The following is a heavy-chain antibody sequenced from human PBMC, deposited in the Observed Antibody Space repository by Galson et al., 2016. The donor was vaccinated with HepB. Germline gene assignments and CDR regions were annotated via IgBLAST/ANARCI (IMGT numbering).Heavy chain of an antibody. D-gene: IGHD1-26*01. CDR3: VRDGATWHFDF. J-gene: IGHJ2*01. Sequence: SLRLSCAASGFTFSSYSMNWVRQAPGKGLEWVSSISSSSSYIYYADSVKGRFTISRDNAKESLYLQMNSLTAEDTGLYYCVRDGATWHFDFWGRGTLVTVSS. CDR1: GFTFSSYS. V-gene: IGHV3-21*04. CDR2: ISSSSSYI.